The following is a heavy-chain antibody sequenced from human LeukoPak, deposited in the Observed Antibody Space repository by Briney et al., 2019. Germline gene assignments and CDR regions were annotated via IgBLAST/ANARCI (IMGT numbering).Heavy chain of an antibody. D-gene: IGHD6-13*01. CDR2: INHSGST. V-gene: IGHV4-34*01. J-gene: IGHJ5*02. Sequence: SETLSLTCAVYGGSFSGYYWSWIRQPPGKGLEWIGEINHSGSTNYNPSLKSRVTISVDTSKNQFSLKLSSVTAADTAVYYCARGRHSRSWYWISWFDPWGQGTLVTVSS. CDR1: GGSFSGYY. CDR3: ARGRHSRSWYWISWFDP.